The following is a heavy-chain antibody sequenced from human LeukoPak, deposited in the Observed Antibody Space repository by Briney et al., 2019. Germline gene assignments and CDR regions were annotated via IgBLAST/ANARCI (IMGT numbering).Heavy chain of an antibody. J-gene: IGHJ5*02. CDR1: GYTFTSYA. CDR2: ISTNTGNP. D-gene: IGHD2/OR15-2a*01. V-gene: IGHV7-4-1*02. CDR3: AREQNRWFDP. Sequence: ALVKVSCKASGYTFTSYAMNWVRQAPGQGLEWMGWISTNTGNPTYAQGFAGRFVFSLDTSVSTAYLQISSLKAEDTAVYYCAREQNRWFDPWGQGTLVTVSS.